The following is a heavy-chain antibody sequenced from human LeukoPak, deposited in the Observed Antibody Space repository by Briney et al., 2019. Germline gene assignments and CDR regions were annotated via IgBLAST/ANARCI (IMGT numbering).Heavy chain of an antibody. CDR3: ATSMRSWELLGAGHYYMDV. J-gene: IGHJ6*03. CDR2: FDPEDGET. CDR1: GYTLIELS. Sequence: ASVKVSCKVSGYTLIELSMHWVRQAPGKGLEWMGGFDPEDGETIYAQKFQGRVTMTEDTSTDTAYMELSSLRSEDTAVYYCATSMRSWELLGAGHYYMDVWGKGTTVTVSS. V-gene: IGHV1-24*01. D-gene: IGHD1-26*01.